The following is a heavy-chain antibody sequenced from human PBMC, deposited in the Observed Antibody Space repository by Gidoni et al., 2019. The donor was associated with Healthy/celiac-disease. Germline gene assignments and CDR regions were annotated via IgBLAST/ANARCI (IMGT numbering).Heavy chain of an antibody. V-gene: IGHV4-30-2*01. CDR1: GGPISSGGYS. Sequence: QLQLQESGSGLVKPSQTLSLTSAASGGPISSGGYSWSWLRQPPGKGLEWIGYIYHSGSTYYNPSLKSRVTISVDRSKNQFSLKLSSVTAADTAVYYCARVPALVYGMDVWGQGTTVTVSS. CDR3: ARVPALVYGMDV. CDR2: IYHSGST. J-gene: IGHJ6*02.